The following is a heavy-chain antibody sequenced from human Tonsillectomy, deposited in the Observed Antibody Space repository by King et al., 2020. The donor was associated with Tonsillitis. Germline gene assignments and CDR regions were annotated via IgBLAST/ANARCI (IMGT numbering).Heavy chain of an antibody. CDR1: GVTLNNDW. J-gene: IGHJ3*01. CDR2: IREDGNLK. Sequence: VQLVESGGGLVQPGGSLRLSCSAFGVTLNNDWMTWVRRAPGKGLEWVANIREDGNLKYYMDSVEGLFTFSIGNARNSVYLQMNSLRAGDTAVYYCARDTNYFDGNLYYDVFDLWGQGTMVTVSS. D-gene: IGHD3-22*01. V-gene: IGHV3-7*03. CDR3: ARDTNYFDGNLYYDVFDL.